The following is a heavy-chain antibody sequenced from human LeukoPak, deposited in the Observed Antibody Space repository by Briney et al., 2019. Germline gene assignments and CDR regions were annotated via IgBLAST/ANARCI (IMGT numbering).Heavy chain of an antibody. V-gene: IGHV3-23*01. J-gene: IGHJ4*02. CDR3: AKDSGVSDIHVFDY. CDR1: GFTFSSYA. D-gene: IGHD3-9*01. Sequence: PGGSLRLSCAASGFTFSSYAMSWVRQAPGKGLEWVSAISGSGMSTYYADSVKGRFTISRDNSKNTLYLQMNSLRVEDTAVYYCAKDSGVSDIHVFDYWGQGTLVTVSS. CDR2: ISGSGMST.